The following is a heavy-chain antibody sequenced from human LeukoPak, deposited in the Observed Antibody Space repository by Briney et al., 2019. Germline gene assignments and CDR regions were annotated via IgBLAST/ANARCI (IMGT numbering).Heavy chain of an antibody. J-gene: IGHJ4*02. V-gene: IGHV1-2*02. CDR1: GYTFTDYY. CDR2: INPNSGDT. Sequence: ASVKVSCKASGYTFTDYYMHWVRQAPGQGLEWMGWINPNSGDTNYAQNFQGRVTMTRDTSISTAYTELSRLRSDDTAVYYCARAGLVVIPDIWGQGTLVTVSS. CDR3: ARAGLVVIPDI. D-gene: IGHD2-8*02.